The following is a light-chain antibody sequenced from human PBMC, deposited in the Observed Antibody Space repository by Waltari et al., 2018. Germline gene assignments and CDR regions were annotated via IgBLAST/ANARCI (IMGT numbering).Light chain of an antibody. CDR3: QQYDKWLRYS. CDR2: GAS. CDR1: QSISTN. Sequence: IVMTQSPATLSVSPGEIANLSCRARQSISTNLAWFQEKPGQAPRLLIYGASTRATGVPARFSGSGSGTYFTLVISSLQSEDFAVYYCQQYDKWLRYSFGQGTKLEIK. V-gene: IGKV3-15*01. J-gene: IGKJ2*01.